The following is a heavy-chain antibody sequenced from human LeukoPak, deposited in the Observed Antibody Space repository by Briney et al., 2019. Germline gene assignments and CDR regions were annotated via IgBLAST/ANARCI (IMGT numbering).Heavy chain of an antibody. CDR3: ARVTVWQYYFDY. CDR1: GGSISSGGYY. V-gene: IGHV4-31*03. D-gene: IGHD3-9*01. J-gene: IGHJ4*02. CDR2: IYYSGST. Sequence: SQTLSLTCTVSGGSISSGGYYWSWIRQHPGKGLEWIEYIYYSGSTYYNPSLKSRVTISVDTSKNQFSLKLSSVTAADTAVYYCARVTVWQYYFDYWGQGTLVTVSS.